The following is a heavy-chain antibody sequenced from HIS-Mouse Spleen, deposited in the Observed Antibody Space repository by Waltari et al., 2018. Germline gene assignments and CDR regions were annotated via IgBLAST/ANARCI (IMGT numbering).Heavy chain of an antibody. CDR3: AHMYYYDSSGYYYWYFDL. CDR2: IYWNDDK. J-gene: IGHJ2*01. CDR1: GFSLSTSGVG. D-gene: IGHD3-22*01. Sequence: QITLKESGPTLVKPTQTLTLTCTFPGFSLSTSGVGVGWTRQPPGKALEWLALIYWNDDKRYSPSLKSRLTITKDTSKNQVVLTMTNMDPVDTATYYCAHMYYYDSSGYYYWYFDLWGRGTLVTVSS. V-gene: IGHV2-5*01.